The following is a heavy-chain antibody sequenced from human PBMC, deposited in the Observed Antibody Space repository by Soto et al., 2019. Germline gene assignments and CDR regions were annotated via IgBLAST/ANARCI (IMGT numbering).Heavy chain of an antibody. CDR2: IVPIFGKA. V-gene: IGHV1-69*13. J-gene: IGHJ4*02. D-gene: IGHD3-22*01. CDR3: ARGLDYDSSAYYFFF. Sequence: ASVKVSCKASGGTFSRYALNWVRQAPGQGPEWMGGIVPIFGKANYAQKFQGRVTITADESTSTAYMELSSLRSEDTAMYYCARGLDYDSSAYYFFFWGQGTLVTVSS. CDR1: GGTFSRYA.